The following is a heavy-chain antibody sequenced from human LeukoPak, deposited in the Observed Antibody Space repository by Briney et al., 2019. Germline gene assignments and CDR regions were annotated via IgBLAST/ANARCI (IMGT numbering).Heavy chain of an antibody. Sequence: GGSLRLSCAASGFTFRSYAMNWVRQAPGKGLEWVSAISGSGGSTYYADSMKGRFTISRDNSKNTLYLQMDSLRAEDTAVYYCAKEISGYSSSWARFDYWGQGTLVTVSS. CDR3: AKEISGYSSSWARFDY. CDR1: GFTFRSYA. CDR2: ISGSGGST. D-gene: IGHD6-13*01. V-gene: IGHV3-23*01. J-gene: IGHJ4*02.